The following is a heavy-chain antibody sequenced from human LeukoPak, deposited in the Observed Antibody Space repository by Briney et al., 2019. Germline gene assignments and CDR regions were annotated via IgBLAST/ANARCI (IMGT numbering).Heavy chain of an antibody. V-gene: IGHV1-46*01. J-gene: IGHJ3*02. D-gene: IGHD1-26*01. Sequence: ASVKVSCKASGYTFTSYGISWVRQAPGQGLEWMGIINPSGGSTSYAQKFQGRVTMTRDTSTSTVYMELSSLRSEDTAVYYCARDLYSGSYRSAFDIWGQGTMVTVSS. CDR2: INPSGGST. CDR3: ARDLYSGSYRSAFDI. CDR1: GYTFTSYG.